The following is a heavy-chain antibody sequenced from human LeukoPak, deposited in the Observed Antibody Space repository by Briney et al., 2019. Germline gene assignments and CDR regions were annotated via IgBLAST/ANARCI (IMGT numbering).Heavy chain of an antibody. CDR1: GFTFSSYG. D-gene: IGHD6-19*01. Sequence: GSLRLSCAASGFTFSSYGMSWVRQAPGKGLEWVSSISDSGGTTSYADYVKGRFTISRDNSKNTLYLQMNSLRAEDTALYYCAKDTGYDIGWKYFDYWGQGTLVTVSS. V-gene: IGHV3-23*01. J-gene: IGHJ4*02. CDR2: ISDSGGTT. CDR3: AKDTGYDIGWKYFDY.